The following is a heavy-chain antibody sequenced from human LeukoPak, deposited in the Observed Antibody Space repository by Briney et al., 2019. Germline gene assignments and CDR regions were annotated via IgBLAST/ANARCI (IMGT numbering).Heavy chain of an antibody. CDR2: ISSSSSYI. CDR1: GFTLSSYA. D-gene: IGHD6-19*01. CDR3: EFGDSSGWIT. J-gene: IGHJ5*02. Sequence: GGSLRLSCAASGFTLSSYAMSWVRQAPGKGLEWVSSISSSSSYIYYADSVKGRFTISRDNAKNSLYLQMNSLRAEDTAVYYCEFGDSSGWITWGQGTLVTVSS. V-gene: IGHV3-21*01.